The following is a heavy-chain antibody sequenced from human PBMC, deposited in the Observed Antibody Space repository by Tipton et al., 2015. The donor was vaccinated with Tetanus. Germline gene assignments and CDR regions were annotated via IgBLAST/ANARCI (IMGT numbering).Heavy chain of an antibody. CDR2: INHSGST. J-gene: IGHJ6*02. CDR3: ARTPDYYYGMDV. CDR1: GGSFSAYY. V-gene: IGHV4-34*01. Sequence: TLSLTCAVYGGSFSAYYWSWIRQSPGKGLEWIGEINHSGSTTYSPSFKSRVTISTDKSKNQVSLRLNSVTAADTAVYFCARTPDYYYGMDVWGQGP.